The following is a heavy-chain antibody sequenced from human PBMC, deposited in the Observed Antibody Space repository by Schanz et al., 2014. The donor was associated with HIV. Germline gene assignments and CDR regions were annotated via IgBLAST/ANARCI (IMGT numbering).Heavy chain of an antibody. CDR2: MRGSDDST. CDR1: GFTFSTYA. Sequence: VQLVESGGGVVQPGRSLRLSCAASGFTFSTYAMSWVRQAPGKGLEWVSGMRGSDDSTFYADSVKGRFTISRDNSKNTLYLQMNSLRAEDTAVYYCANLVVAATDDAFDIWGQGTMVTVSS. J-gene: IGHJ3*02. V-gene: IGHV3-23*04. CDR3: ANLVVAATDDAFDI. D-gene: IGHD2-15*01.